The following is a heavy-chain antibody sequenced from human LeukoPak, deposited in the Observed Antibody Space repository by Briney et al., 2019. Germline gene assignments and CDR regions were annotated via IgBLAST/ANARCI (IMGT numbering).Heavy chain of an antibody. D-gene: IGHD6-19*01. J-gene: IGHJ4*02. V-gene: IGHV4-4*07. Sequence: SETLSLTCTVSGGSISSYYWSWIRQPAGKGLVWIGRIYTSGSTNYNPSLKSRVTMSVDTSKNQFSLKLSSVTAADTAVYYCASGYSSGWPDYWGQGTLVTVSS. CDR3: ASGYSSGWPDY. CDR2: IYTSGST. CDR1: GGSISSYY.